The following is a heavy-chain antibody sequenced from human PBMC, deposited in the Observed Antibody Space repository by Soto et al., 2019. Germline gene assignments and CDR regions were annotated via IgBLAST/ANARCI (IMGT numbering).Heavy chain of an antibody. CDR1: GFTFSDYC. Sequence: PGGSLRLSCAAAGFTFSDYCMSWIRQAPGKGLEWVSYISSSSSYTNYADSVKGRFTISRDNAKNSLYLQMNSLRAEDTAVYYCARGRVGVYYFDYWGQGTLVTVSS. D-gene: IGHD1-26*01. CDR2: ISSSSSYT. V-gene: IGHV3-11*06. CDR3: ARGRVGVYYFDY. J-gene: IGHJ4*02.